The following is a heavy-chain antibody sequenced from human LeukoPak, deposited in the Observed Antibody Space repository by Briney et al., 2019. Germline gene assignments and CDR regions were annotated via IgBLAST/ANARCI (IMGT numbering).Heavy chain of an antibody. CDR3: ATSSGAPGNM. CDR1: GVYW. V-gene: IGHV3-7*01. Sequence: GGSLRLSCAVSGVYWMSWVRQAPGKGLEWVANINQDGSVIYYVDSVKGRFTISRDNAKNSLYLQMNSLRAEDTGVYYCATSSGAPGNMWGHRTLVTVSS. CDR2: INQDGSVI. D-gene: IGHD2-8*02. J-gene: IGHJ4*01.